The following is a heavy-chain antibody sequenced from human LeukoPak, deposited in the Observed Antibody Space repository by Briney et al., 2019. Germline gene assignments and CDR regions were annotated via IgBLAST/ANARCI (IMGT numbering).Heavy chain of an antibody. CDR1: GGSLSSHY. CDR3: ARAPGSSSNPLL. V-gene: IGHV4-59*11. CDR2: IYYSGST. J-gene: IGHJ4*02. D-gene: IGHD6-6*01. Sequence: SETLSLTCTVSGGSLSSHYWSWIRQPPGKGLEWIGYIYYSGSTNYNPSLKSRVTISVDTSKNQFSLKLSSVTAADTAVYYCARAPGSSSNPLLWGQGTLVTVSS.